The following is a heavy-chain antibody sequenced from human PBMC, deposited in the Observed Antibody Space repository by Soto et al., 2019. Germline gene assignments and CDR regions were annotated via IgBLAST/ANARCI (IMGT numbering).Heavy chain of an antibody. CDR1: GGSISSYY. CDR2: IYYSGST. V-gene: IGHV4-59*01. D-gene: IGHD3-3*01. Sequence: SETLSLTCTVSGGSISSYYWSWIRQPPGKGLEWIGYIYYSGSTNYNPSLKSRVTISVDTSKNQFSLKLSSVTAADTAVYYCARGAFGVELRDWGQGTLVTVSS. CDR3: ARGAFGVELRD. J-gene: IGHJ4*02.